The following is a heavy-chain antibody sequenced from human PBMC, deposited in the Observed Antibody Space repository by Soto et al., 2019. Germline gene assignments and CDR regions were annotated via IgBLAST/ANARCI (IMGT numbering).Heavy chain of an antibody. Sequence: PSETLSLTCAVSGYSISSGYYWGWIRQPPGKGLEWIGSIYHSGSTYYNPSLKSRVTISVDTSKNQFSLKLSSVTAADTAVYYCARALDGYNSIDCFDYWGQGTLVTVSS. CDR1: GYSISSGYY. CDR2: IYHSGST. CDR3: ARALDGYNSIDCFDY. D-gene: IGHD1-1*01. J-gene: IGHJ4*02. V-gene: IGHV4-38-2*01.